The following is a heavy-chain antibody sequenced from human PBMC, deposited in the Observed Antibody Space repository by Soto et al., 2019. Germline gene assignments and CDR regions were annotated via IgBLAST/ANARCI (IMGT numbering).Heavy chain of an antibody. CDR2: INAGHGNT. CDR3: AGQGGYCSSTSCYPY. V-gene: IGHV1-3*01. D-gene: IGHD2-2*03. J-gene: IGHJ4*02. Sequence: QVQLVQSGAEVKKPGASVKVSCKASGYTFTSYAMHWVRQAPGQRLEWMGWINAGHGNTKYSQKFQGRVTITRDTSASTAYMELSSLRYEDTAVYYCAGQGGYCSSTSCYPYWGQGTLVTVSS. CDR1: GYTFTSYA.